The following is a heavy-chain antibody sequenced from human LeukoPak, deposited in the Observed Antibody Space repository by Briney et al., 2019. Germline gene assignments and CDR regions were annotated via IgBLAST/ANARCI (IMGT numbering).Heavy chain of an antibody. J-gene: IGHJ4*02. CDR2: ISYDGSNK. V-gene: IGHV3-30-3*01. Sequence: PGGSLRLSCAASGFTFSSYAMHWVRQAPGKGPEWVAVISYDGSNKYYADSVKGRFTISRDNSKNTLYLQMNSLRAEDTAVYYCARDRRGRVVAAIFDYWGQGTLVTVSS. CDR1: GFTFSSYA. D-gene: IGHD2-15*01. CDR3: ARDRRGRVVAAIFDY.